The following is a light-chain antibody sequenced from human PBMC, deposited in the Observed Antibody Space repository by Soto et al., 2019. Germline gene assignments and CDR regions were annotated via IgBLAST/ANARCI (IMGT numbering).Light chain of an antibody. CDR1: QSVGSD. V-gene: IGKV3-15*01. Sequence: ERVMTQSPATLSVSPGERATGSCRASQSVGSDLSWYQQKPDQAPRLLIYGASTRATGIPARFSGSGSGTEFTLTISSLQSEDYAVYYCQQYNNWPPYTFGQGTKVDNK. J-gene: IGKJ2*01. CDR3: QQYNNWPPYT. CDR2: GAS.